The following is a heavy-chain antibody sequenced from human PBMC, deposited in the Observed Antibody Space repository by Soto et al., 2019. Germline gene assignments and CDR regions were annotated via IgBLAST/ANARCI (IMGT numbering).Heavy chain of an antibody. V-gene: IGHV1-69*13. J-gene: IGHJ4*02. CDR1: GGTFSSYA. Sequence: SVKVSCKASGGTFSSYAISWVRQAPGQGLEWMGGIIPIFGTANYAQKFQGRVTITADESTSTAYMELSSLRSEDTAVYYCASKVDTAMVPFDYWGQGTLVTVSS. D-gene: IGHD5-18*01. CDR3: ASKVDTAMVPFDY. CDR2: IIPIFGTA.